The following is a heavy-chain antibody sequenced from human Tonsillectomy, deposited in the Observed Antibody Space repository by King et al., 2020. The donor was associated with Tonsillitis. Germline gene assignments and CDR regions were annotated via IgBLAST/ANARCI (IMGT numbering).Heavy chain of an antibody. CDR3: ARVSLTYCSGTSCYAYYYYGMDV. J-gene: IGHJ6*02. CDR1: GYTFTSYD. Sequence: QLVQSGAEVKKPGASVKVSCKASGYTFTSYDVNWVRQATGQGLEWMGWMNPNSGNTGYAQKFQGRVTMTRNTSISTDYMELSSLRSEDAAVYYCARVSLTYCSGTSCYAYYYYGMDVWGQGTPVTVSS. V-gene: IGHV1-8*01. CDR2: MNPNSGNT. D-gene: IGHD2-2*01.